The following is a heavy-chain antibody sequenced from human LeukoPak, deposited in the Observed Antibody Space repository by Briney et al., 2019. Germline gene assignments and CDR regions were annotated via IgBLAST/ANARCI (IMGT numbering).Heavy chain of an antibody. V-gene: IGHV3-73*01. CDR2: IRIKTNSYAT. Sequence: GGSLRLSCAASGFTFSGSDMHWVRQASGKGLEWVGRIRIKTNSYATAYAASVKGRFTISRDDSKNTAYLQMNGLKTEDTAVYYCTTLDFDYWGQGTLVTVSS. CDR3: TTLDFDY. J-gene: IGHJ4*02. CDR1: GFTFSGSD.